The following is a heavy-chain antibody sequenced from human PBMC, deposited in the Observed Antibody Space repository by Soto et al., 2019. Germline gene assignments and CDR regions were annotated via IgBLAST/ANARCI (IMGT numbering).Heavy chain of an antibody. CDR3: ARGGSYPDYYFDS. V-gene: IGHV4-39*01. D-gene: IGHD1-26*01. CDR1: GGSISSSGYY. J-gene: IGHJ4*02. CDR2: IHYRGNT. Sequence: SETLSLTXSVAGGSISSSGYYWGWIRQPPGKGLEWIGNIHYRGNTHYNPSLKSRVTISVDTSKNQFALHLSSVTAAETAVYFCARGGSYPDYYFDSWGPGTLVTVSS.